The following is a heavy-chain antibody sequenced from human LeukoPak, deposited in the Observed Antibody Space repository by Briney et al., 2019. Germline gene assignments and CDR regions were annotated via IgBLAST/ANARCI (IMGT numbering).Heavy chain of an antibody. CDR1: GGSISSNHW. Sequence: PSETLSRTCAVSGGSISSNHWWSWVRQPPGKGLEWIGEIYHSGSTNYNPSLKSRVTISVDKSKNQFPLRLSSVTAADTAVYYCARHAGDSSSWFYSDYWGQGTLVTVSS. D-gene: IGHD6-13*01. CDR3: ARHAGDSSSWFYSDY. J-gene: IGHJ4*02. V-gene: IGHV4-4*02. CDR2: IYHSGST.